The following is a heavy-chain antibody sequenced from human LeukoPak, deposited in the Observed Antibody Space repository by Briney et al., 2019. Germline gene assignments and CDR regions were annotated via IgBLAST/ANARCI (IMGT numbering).Heavy chain of an antibody. CDR3: ARDLYSSSWYVKAAEYFQH. V-gene: IGHV3-30*03. CDR2: ISYDGSNK. Sequence: SGGSLRLSCAASGFTFSSYGMHWVRQAPGKGLEWVAVISYDGSNKYYADSVKGRFTISRDNAKNSLYLQMNSLRAEDTAVYYCARDLYSSSWYVKAAEYFQHWGQGTLVTVSS. D-gene: IGHD6-13*01. CDR1: GFTFSSYG. J-gene: IGHJ1*01.